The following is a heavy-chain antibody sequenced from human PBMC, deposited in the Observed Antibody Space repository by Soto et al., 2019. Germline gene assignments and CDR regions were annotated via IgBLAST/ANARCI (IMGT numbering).Heavy chain of an antibody. V-gene: IGHV3-23*01. D-gene: IGHD2-2*01. Sequence: GGSLRLSCAASVFTFSSYTMNWVRQAPGKGLEWVSSISSSGGSTYYADSVKGRFTISRDNSKNTLYLQMNSLRPEDTAVYYCAKARYCSSTSCYQFDHWGQGTVVTVSS. CDR1: VFTFSSYT. CDR3: AKARYCSSTSCYQFDH. J-gene: IGHJ4*02. CDR2: ISSSGGST.